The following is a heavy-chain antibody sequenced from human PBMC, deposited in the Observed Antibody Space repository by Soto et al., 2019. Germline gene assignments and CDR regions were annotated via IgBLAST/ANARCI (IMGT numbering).Heavy chain of an antibody. D-gene: IGHD4-17*01. CDR2: ISGSGGST. J-gene: IGHJ4*02. CDR1: GFTFSAYA. Sequence: PGGSLRLSCAAPGFTFSAYAMSWVRQAPGKGLEWVSSISGSGGSTYYADSVKGRFTISRDNSKNTLYLLLNTLRDEDTAVYYCAKGGMTTVTVFDYWGQGIQVTVSS. V-gene: IGHV3-23*01. CDR3: AKGGMTTVTVFDY.